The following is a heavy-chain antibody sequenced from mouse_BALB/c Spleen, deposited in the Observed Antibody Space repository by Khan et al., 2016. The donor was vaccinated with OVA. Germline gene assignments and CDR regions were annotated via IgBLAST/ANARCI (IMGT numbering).Heavy chain of an antibody. V-gene: IGHV2-9-2*01. CDR2: IWTGGGT. CDR1: GFSLTNYD. Sequence: QVQLKESGPGLVAPSQSLSITCTVSGFSLTNYDISWMRQTPGKGLEWLGVIWTGGGTNYNSVFMSRLSITKDNSKSQVFLKMNSLQTDDTAIYYCVSTGNYSGSFYWYFDVWGAGTTVTVSS. D-gene: IGHD1-1*01. J-gene: IGHJ1*01. CDR3: VSTGNYSGSFYWYFDV.